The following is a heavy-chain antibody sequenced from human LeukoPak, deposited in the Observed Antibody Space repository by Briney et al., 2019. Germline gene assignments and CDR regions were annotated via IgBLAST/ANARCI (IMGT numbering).Heavy chain of an antibody. J-gene: IGHJ4*02. CDR3: ARNLESDYYGSGSPAFDY. CDR2: IYYSGST. Sequence: PSETLSLTCTVSGASISSYYWSWIRQPPGRGLEWIGYIYYSGSTNYNPSLKSRVTISVDTSKNQFSLKLSSVTAADTAVYYCARNLESDYYGSGSPAFDYWGQGTLVTVSS. V-gene: IGHV4-59*01. D-gene: IGHD3-10*01. CDR1: GASISSYY.